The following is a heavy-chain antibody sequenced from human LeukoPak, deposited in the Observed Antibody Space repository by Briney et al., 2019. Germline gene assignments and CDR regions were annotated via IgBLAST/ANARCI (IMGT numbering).Heavy chain of an antibody. CDR1: GFTFSSYW. D-gene: IGHD6-19*01. J-gene: IGHJ4*02. CDR2: INSDGSST. Sequence: GGSLRLSCAASGFTFSSYWMHWVRQAPGKGLVWVSRINSDGSSTSYADSVKGRFTISRDNSKNTLHLQMNSLRAEDTAVYYCKKDLGIAVAGTIDYWGQGTLVTVSS. CDR3: KKDLGIAVAGTIDY. V-gene: IGHV3-74*01.